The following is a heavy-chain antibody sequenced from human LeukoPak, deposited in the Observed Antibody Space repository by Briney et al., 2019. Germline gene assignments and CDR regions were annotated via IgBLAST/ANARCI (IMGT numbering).Heavy chain of an antibody. V-gene: IGHV1-69*04. CDR1: GGTFSSYA. J-gene: IGHJ4*02. CDR2: IIPILGIA. CDR3: ARDIKKGSSWYEAAY. Sequence: RASVKVSCKASGGTFSSYAISWVRQAPGQGLEWMGRIIPILGIANYAQKFQGRVTITADKSTSTAYMELSSLRSEDTAVYYCARDIKKGSSWYEAAYWGQGTLVTVSS. D-gene: IGHD6-13*01.